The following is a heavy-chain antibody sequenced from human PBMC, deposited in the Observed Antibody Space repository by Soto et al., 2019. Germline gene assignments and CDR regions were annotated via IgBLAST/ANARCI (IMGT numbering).Heavy chain of an antibody. V-gene: IGHV1-18*01. CDR3: AITHASLRYGAVAGRLDY. J-gene: IGHJ4*02. Sequence: ASVKVSCKASGYTFTSYGISWVRQAPGQGLEWMGWISAYNGNTNYAQKLQGRVTMTTDTSTSTAYMELRSLRSDDTAVYYCAITHASLRYGAVAGRLDYWGQGTSVTVSS. D-gene: IGHD6-19*01. CDR1: GYTFTSYG. CDR2: ISAYNGNT.